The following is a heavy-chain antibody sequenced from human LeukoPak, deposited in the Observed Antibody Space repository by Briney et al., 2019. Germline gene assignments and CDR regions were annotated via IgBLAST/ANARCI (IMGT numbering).Heavy chain of an antibody. CDR3: ARLRGYSYGLDY. V-gene: IGHV3-11*03. J-gene: IGHJ4*02. Sequence: PGGSLRLSCAASGFTFSSYWMSWVRQAPGKGLEWVSYISSSRSFTNYADSVKGRFTISRDTAKNSLYLQMNSLRAEDTAVYYCARLRGYSYGLDYWGQGILVTVSS. D-gene: IGHD5-18*01. CDR1: GFTFSSYW. CDR2: ISSSRSFT.